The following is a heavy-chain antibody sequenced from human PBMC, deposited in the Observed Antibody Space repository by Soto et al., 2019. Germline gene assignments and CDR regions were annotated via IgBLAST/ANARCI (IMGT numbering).Heavy chain of an antibody. CDR3: ARDDEPMITFGGVIAYYMDV. CDR2: IIPIFGTA. Sequence: SVKVSCKSSGGTFSSYAISWLRQAPGQGLGWMGGIIPIFGTANYAQKFQGRVTITADESTSTAYMELSSLRSEDTAVYYCARDDEPMITFGGVIAYYMDVWGQGTEVTVSS. D-gene: IGHD3-16*02. V-gene: IGHV1-69*13. CDR1: GGTFSSYA. J-gene: IGHJ6*02.